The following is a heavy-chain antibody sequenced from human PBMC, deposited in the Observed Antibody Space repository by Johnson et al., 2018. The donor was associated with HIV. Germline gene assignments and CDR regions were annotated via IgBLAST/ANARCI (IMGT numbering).Heavy chain of an antibody. D-gene: IGHD3-9*01. J-gene: IGHJ3*02. V-gene: IGHV3-30-3*01. Sequence: QVQLVESGGGVVQPGRSLRLSCAASGFTFSSYAMHWVRQAPGKGLEWVAVISYDGSSKYYADYVKGRFTISRDNAKNSLYLQMNSLSAEDTAVYYCAREEGNYILTRGDAFDIWGQGTMVTVSS. CDR3: AREEGNYILTRGDAFDI. CDR2: ISYDGSSK. CDR1: GFTFSSYA.